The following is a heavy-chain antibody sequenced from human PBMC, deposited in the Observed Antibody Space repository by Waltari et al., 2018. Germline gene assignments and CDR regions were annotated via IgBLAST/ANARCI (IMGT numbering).Heavy chain of an antibody. CDR1: GYSISSGYY. Sequence: QMQLQESGPGLVKPSETLSLTCAVSGYSISSGYYWGWIRQPPGKGLGWIGSIYHSGSTYYNPSLKSRVTISVDTSKNQFSLKLSSVTAADTAVYYCARVRTHGYNYCPYFDYWGQGTLVTVSS. CDR2: IYHSGST. D-gene: IGHD5-12*01. CDR3: ARVRTHGYNYCPYFDY. V-gene: IGHV4-38-2*01. J-gene: IGHJ4*02.